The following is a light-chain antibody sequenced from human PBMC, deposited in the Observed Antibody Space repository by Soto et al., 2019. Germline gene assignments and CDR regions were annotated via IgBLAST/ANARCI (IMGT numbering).Light chain of an antibody. V-gene: IGKV1-5*01. CDR1: QSVSGW. CDR3: QQYETFSGT. CDR2: DAS. J-gene: IGKJ1*01. Sequence: DIQMTQTPAVLGASVRSGVSITSRASQSVSGWLAWYQQKLGEAPKLLIYDASALPRGVPSRFSGSGSGTKFTLTIASLQPDDFATYYCQQYETFSGTFGPGTKVDIK.